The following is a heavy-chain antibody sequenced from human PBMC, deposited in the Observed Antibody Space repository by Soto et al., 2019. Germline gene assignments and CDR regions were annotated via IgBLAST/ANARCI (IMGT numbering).Heavy chain of an antibody. CDR2: IYEGETT. J-gene: IGHJ4*02. CDR1: GASISRTGFH. Sequence: QLQLQDSGPGLVKPSETLSLTCAVSGASISRTGFHWGWIRQPPGQGLEWIGSIYEGETTFYNSSLKSRVTISADTSKNHFSLKLSSVTAADTAVYYCARRGSGHTFDYWGQGTLVTVSS. V-gene: IGHV4-39*01. CDR3: ARRGSGHTFDY. D-gene: IGHD3-10*01.